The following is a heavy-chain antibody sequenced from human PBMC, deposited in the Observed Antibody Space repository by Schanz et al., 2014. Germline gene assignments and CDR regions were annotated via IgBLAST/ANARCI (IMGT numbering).Heavy chain of an antibody. Sequence: EVRLVESGGGLVQPGGSLRLSCAASGFTFSSSWMHWVRQAPGKGLVWVSRTSHDGSFTTFADSVKGRFTISRDNARNTLYLQMNSLRAEDTAVYYCTRDTDYHFDYWGQGTLVTVSS. CDR1: GFTFSSSW. CDR2: TSHDGSFT. CDR3: TRDTDYHFDY. V-gene: IGHV3-74*01. J-gene: IGHJ4*02. D-gene: IGHD4-17*01.